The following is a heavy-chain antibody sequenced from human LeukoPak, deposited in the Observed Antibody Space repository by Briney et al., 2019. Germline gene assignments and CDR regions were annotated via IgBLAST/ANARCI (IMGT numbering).Heavy chain of an antibody. CDR1: GFTFSSYE. CDR3: ARRSSSRTFDY. Sequence: GGSLRLSCAASGFTFSSYEMNWVRQAPGKGLEWVSYISSSGSTIYYADSVKGRFTISRDNAKNPLYLQMNSLRAEDTAVYYCARRSSSRTFDYWGQGTLVTVSS. V-gene: IGHV3-48*03. CDR2: ISSSGSTI. J-gene: IGHJ4*02. D-gene: IGHD6-6*01.